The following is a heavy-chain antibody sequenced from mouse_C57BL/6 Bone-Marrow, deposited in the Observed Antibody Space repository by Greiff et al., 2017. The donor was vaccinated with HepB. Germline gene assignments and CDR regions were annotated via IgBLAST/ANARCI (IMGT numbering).Heavy chain of an antibody. CDR1: GYTFTSYW. CDR3: ARSTTVVSY. V-gene: IGHV1-50*01. CDR2: IDPSDSYT. D-gene: IGHD1-1*01. J-gene: IGHJ3*01. Sequence: QVQLQQSGAELVKPGASVKLSCKASGYTFTSYWMQWVKQRPGQGLEWIGEIDPSDSYTNYNQKFKGKATLTVDTSSSTAYMQLSSLTSEDSAVYYCARSTTVVSYWGQGTRVTVSA.